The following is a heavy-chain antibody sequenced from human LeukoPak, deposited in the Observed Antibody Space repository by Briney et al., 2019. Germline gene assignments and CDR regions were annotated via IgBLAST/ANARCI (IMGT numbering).Heavy chain of an antibody. J-gene: IGHJ4*02. CDR1: GFTFSSYE. D-gene: IGHD6-13*01. CDR3: ARDWWQQPFDY. CDR2: ISSSGSTI. Sequence: GGSLRLSCAASGFTFSSYEMNWVRQAPGKGLEWVSYISSSGSTIYYADSVKGRFTISRDNAKNSLYLQMNSLRAEDTAVYYCARDWWQQPFDYWGQGTLGTVSS. V-gene: IGHV3-48*03.